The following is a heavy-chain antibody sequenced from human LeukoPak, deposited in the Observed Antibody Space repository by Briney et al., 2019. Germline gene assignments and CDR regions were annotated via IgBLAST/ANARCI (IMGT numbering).Heavy chain of an antibody. J-gene: IGHJ5*02. V-gene: IGHV1-3*01. Sequence: ASVKVSCKASGYTFTSYAMHWVRQAPGQRLEWMGWINAGNGNTQYSQKFQGRVTITRDTSASTAYMELSSLRSEDTAVYYCARAGHGYYNWFDPWGQGTLVTVSS. CDR1: GYTFTSYA. CDR2: INAGNGNT. D-gene: IGHD5-24*01. CDR3: ARAGHGYYNWFDP.